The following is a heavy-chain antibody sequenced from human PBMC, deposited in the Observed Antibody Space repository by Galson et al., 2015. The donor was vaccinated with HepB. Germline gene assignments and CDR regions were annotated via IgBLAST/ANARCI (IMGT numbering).Heavy chain of an antibody. D-gene: IGHD2-2*01. Sequence: SLRLSCAASGFTFSSYGMSWVRQAPGKGLEWVSAISGSGGSTYYADSVKGRFTISRDNSKNTLYLQMNSLRAEDTAVYYCAKDPIVVVPAAIWDDAFDIWGQGTMVTVSS. J-gene: IGHJ3*02. CDR2: ISGSGGST. CDR3: AKDPIVVVPAAIWDDAFDI. CDR1: GFTFSSYG. V-gene: IGHV3-23*01.